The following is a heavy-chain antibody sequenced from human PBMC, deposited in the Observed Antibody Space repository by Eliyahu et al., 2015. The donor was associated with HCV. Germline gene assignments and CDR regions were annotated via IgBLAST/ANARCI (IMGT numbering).Heavy chain of an antibody. V-gene: IGHV3-23*01. CDR3: ATLNDY. Sequence: EVQLLESGGGLVQPGGSXXLSXXASGFTFSSYAMXWVRQAPGKGLEWVSVITGSGGSTNYADSVKGRFTISRDNSKNTLYLQMNSLRAEDTAIYYCATLNDYWGQGTLVTVSS. J-gene: IGHJ4*02. CDR2: ITGSGGST. CDR1: GFTFSSYA.